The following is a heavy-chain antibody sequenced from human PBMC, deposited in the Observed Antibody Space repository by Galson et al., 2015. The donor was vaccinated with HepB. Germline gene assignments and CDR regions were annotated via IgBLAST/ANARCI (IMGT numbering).Heavy chain of an antibody. Sequence: SLRLSCAASGFIFSTYTINWVRQAPGKGLEWVSLINGNGRSAYYADSVKGRFTVSRDSAKNSMYLQMNSLRGEDTAVYYCARDRLGDYSMDVWGQGTTVTVSS. CDR3: ARDRLGDYSMDV. CDR2: INGNGRSA. D-gene: IGHD3-16*01. V-gene: IGHV3-48*01. CDR1: GFIFSTYT. J-gene: IGHJ6*02.